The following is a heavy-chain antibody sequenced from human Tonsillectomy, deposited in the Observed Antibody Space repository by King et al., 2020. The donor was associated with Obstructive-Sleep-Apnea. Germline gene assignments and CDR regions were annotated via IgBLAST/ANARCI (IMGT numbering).Heavy chain of an antibody. V-gene: IGHV3-64D*06. CDR2: ISGNGGST. Sequence: DVQLVESGGGLVRPGGSLRLSCSASGFTFSIYAMHWVRQAPGKGLEYVSSISGNGGSTYYADSMKGRFTISRDNSKNTLYLQMSSVRAEDTAVYYCVKEGGTNRYNWFDSWGQGTLVSVSS. CDR1: GFTFSIYA. J-gene: IGHJ5*01. D-gene: IGHD3-16*02. CDR3: VKEGGTNRYNWFDS.